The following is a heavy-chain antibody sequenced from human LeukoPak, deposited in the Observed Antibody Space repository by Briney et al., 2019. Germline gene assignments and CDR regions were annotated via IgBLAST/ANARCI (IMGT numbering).Heavy chain of an antibody. CDR2: ISYDGSNK. D-gene: IGHD3-3*01. J-gene: IGHJ4*02. CDR3: ARSARLMKGVVEVTALDD. CDR1: GFTFSSYG. V-gene: IGHV3-30*03. Sequence: PGGSLRLSCAASGFTFSSYGMHWVRQAPGKGLEWVAVISYDGSNKYYADSVKGRFTISRDNAKNSVYLEMNSLRADDTAVYYCARSARLMKGVVEVTALDDWGQGTLVTVSS.